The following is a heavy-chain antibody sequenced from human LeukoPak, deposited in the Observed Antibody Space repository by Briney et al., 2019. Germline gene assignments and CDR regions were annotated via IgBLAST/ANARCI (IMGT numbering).Heavy chain of an antibody. V-gene: IGHV4-39*01. J-gene: IGHJ4*02. CDR2: VYYTGST. CDR1: NGSISSSPYY. CDR3: ARPLTGYSYFDY. Sequence: PSETLSLTCTVSNGSISSSPYYWGSIGQPPGKGLEWIGSVYYTGSTSYSPPLKSRLTISVDTSKNQFSLRLNSVTAADTAVYFCARPLTGYSYFDYWGQGTLVTVSS. D-gene: IGHD3-9*01.